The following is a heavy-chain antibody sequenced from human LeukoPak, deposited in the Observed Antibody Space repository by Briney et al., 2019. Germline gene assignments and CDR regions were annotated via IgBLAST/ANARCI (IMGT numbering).Heavy chain of an antibody. CDR2: MNPNSGNT. V-gene: IGHV1-8*01. Sequence: ASVKVSCKASGYTFTSYDINWVRQATGQGLEWMGWMNPNSGNTGYAQKFQGRVTMTRNTSISTAYMELSSLRSEDTAVYYCARGGYYDILTGYYYYYGMDVWGQGTTVTVSS. J-gene: IGHJ6*02. D-gene: IGHD3-9*01. CDR3: ARGGYYDILTGYYYYYGMDV. CDR1: GYTFTSYD.